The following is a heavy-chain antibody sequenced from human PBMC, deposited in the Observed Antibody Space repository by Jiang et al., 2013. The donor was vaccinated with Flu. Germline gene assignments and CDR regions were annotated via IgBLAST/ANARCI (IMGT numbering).Heavy chain of an antibody. J-gene: IGHJ3*02. CDR3: ARRGGWLGDAFDI. D-gene: IGHD5-24*01. Sequence: LLKPSETLSLTCTVSGGSISSYYWSWIRQPPGKGLEWIGYIYYSGSTNYNPSLKSRVTISVDTSKNQFSLKLSSVTAADTAVYYCARRGGWLGDAFDIWGQGTMVTVSS. CDR1: GGSISSYY. V-gene: IGHV4-59*01. CDR2: IYYSGST.